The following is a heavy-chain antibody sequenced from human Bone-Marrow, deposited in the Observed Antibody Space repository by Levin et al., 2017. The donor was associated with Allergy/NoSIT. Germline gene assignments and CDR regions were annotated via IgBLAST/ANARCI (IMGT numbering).Heavy chain of an antibody. CDR3: ARDPDYYDRAFDI. D-gene: IGHD3-22*01. CDR2: INPNSGGT. Sequence: GESLKISCKASGYTFTYYYMNWVRQAPGQGLEWMGWINPNSGGTNYAQKFQGRVTMTRDTSISTAYMELSGLRSDDTAVYYCARDPDYYDRAFDIWGQGTMVTVSS. CDR1: GYTFTYYY. J-gene: IGHJ3*02. V-gene: IGHV1-2*02.